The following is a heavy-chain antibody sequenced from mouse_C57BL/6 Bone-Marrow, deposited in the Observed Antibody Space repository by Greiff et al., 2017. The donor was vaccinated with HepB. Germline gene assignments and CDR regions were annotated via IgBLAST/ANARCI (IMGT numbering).Heavy chain of an antibody. Sequence: QVQLQQSGAELVRPGTSVKVSCKASGYAFTNYLIEWVKQRPGQGLEWIGVINPGSGGTNYNEKFKGKATLTADKSSSTAYMQLSSLTSEDSAVYFCARSNLLLRSWFAYWVQGTLVTVSA. V-gene: IGHV1-54*01. D-gene: IGHD1-1*01. CDR2: INPGSGGT. J-gene: IGHJ3*01. CDR1: GYAFTNYL. CDR3: ARSNLLLRSWFAY.